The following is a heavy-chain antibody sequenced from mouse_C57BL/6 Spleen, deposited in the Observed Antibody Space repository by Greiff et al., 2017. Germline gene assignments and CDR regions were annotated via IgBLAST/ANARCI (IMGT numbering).Heavy chain of an antibody. J-gene: IGHJ2*01. D-gene: IGHD1-1*01. CDR1: GYTFTSYW. CDR2: IHPNSGST. CDR3: ATMTTVVACYVDD. Sequence: QVQLQQPGAELVKPGASVKLSCKASGYTFTSYWMHWVKQRPGQGLEWIGMIHPNSGSTNYNEKFKSKATLTVDKSSSTAYMQLSSLTSEDSAVYYCATMTTVVACYVDDWGQGTTLTVS. V-gene: IGHV1-64*01.